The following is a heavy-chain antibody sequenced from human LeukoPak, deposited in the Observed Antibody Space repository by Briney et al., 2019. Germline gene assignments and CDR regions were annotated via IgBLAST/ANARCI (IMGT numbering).Heavy chain of an antibody. V-gene: IGHV1-24*01. CDR2: FDPEDGET. D-gene: IGHD4-17*01. CDR3: ATRNPHYGDYYTDY. J-gene: IGHJ4*02. Sequence: ASVKVSCKASGYTFTGYYMHWVRQAPGKGLEWMGGFDPEDGETFYAQKFQGRVTMTEDTSTDTAYMELSSLRSEDTAVYYCATRNPHYGDYYTDYWGPGTLVTVSS. CDR1: GYTFTGYY.